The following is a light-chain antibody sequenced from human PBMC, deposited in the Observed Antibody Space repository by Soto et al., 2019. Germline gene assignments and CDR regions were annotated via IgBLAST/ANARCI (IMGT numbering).Light chain of an antibody. Sequence: DIVMTQSPDSLAVSRGERATINCKSSQSVLYSSNNMNYLAWYQQKPGQPPKLLLYWASTRESGVPDRFSGSGSGTDFTLTISSLQAEDVAVYYCQQYYSTPYTFGQGTKLEIK. CDR3: QQYYSTPYT. CDR1: QSVLYSSNNMNY. V-gene: IGKV4-1*01. J-gene: IGKJ2*01. CDR2: WAS.